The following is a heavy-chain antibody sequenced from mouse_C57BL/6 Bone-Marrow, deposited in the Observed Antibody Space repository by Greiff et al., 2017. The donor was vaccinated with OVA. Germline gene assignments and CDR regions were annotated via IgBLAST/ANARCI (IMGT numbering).Heavy chain of an antibody. D-gene: IGHD1-1*01. CDR3: ARGGYYYGSSYAMDY. V-gene: IGHV1-81*01. Sequence: VQLVESGAELARPGASVKLSCKASGYTFTSYGISWVKQRTGQGLEWIGEIYPRSGNTYYNEKFKGKATLTADKSSSTAYMELRSLTSEDSAVYFCARGGYYYGSSYAMDYWGQGTSVTVSS. J-gene: IGHJ4*01. CDR2: IYPRSGNT. CDR1: GYTFTSYG.